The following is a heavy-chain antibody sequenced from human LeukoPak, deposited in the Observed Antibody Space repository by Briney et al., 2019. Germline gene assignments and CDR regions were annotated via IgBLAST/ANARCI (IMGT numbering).Heavy chain of an antibody. J-gene: IGHJ6*02. V-gene: IGHV3-21*01. CDR1: GFTFSSYI. CDR3: ARVPVVTAISLYYYYGMDV. Sequence: GGSLRLSCAASGFTFSSYIMNWVRQAPGKGLEWVSSISSSSSYIYYADSVEGRFTISRDNAKNSLYLQMNSLRAEDTAAYYCARVPVVTAISLYYYYGMDVWGQGTTVTVSS. CDR2: ISSSSSYI. D-gene: IGHD2-21*02.